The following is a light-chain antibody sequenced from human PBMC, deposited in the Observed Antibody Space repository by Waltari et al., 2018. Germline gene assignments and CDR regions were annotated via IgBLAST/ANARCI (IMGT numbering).Light chain of an antibody. CDR3: ETWDSSLNTVI. V-gene: IGLV1-51*02. Sequence: QSVLTQPPSVSAAPGQKVTISCSGTIGNNYVSWYHQLPGTAPKLLIYENNKRPSGIPDRVSGSKSGTSATLGITGLQTGDEGDYYCETWDSSLNTVIFGEGTKLTVL. CDR1: IGNNY. CDR2: ENN. J-gene: IGLJ2*01.